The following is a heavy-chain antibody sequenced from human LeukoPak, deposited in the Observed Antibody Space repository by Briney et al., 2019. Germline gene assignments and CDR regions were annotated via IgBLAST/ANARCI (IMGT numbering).Heavy chain of an antibody. CDR1: GFTFSNYV. CDR3: AKDRETTASGTFDY. CDR2: ISEEGINK. V-gene: IGHV3-30*18. Sequence: GGSLRLSCAASGFTFSNYVMHCVRQAPGKGLEWVAGISEEGINKYYADSVKARFTISRDNSNNTLFLQKNNLRADDTAVYYCAKDRETTASGTFDYWGQGALVSVSS. D-gene: IGHD6-13*01. J-gene: IGHJ4*02.